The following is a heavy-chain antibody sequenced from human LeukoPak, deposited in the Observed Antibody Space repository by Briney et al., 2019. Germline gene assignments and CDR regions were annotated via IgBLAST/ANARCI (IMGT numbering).Heavy chain of an antibody. V-gene: IGHV4-59*01. J-gene: IGHJ4*02. CDR3: ALAGNYNIPH. Sequence: SETLSLTCTVSGGFITSYYWSWIRQPPGKGLEWIGYIYYSGSTNYNPSLKSRVTISVDTSKNQFTLKLSSVTAADTAVYYCALAGNYNIPHWGQGALVTVSS. CDR2: IYYSGST. CDR1: GGFITSYY. D-gene: IGHD3-9*01.